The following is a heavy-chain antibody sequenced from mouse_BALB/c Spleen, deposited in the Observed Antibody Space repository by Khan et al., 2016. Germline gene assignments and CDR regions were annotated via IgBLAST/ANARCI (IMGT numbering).Heavy chain of an antibody. V-gene: IGHV2-2*02. J-gene: IGHJ4*01. CDR3: ARNYYGSSYYYAMDY. Sequence: QVQLKESGPGLVQPSQSLSITCTVSGFSLTSYGVHWVRQSPGKGLEWLGVIWSGGSTDYNAAFISRLSISKDNSKSQVFFKMNSLQANDTAIYYCARNYYGSSYYYAMDYWGQGTSVTVSS. D-gene: IGHD1-1*01. CDR2: IWSGGST. CDR1: GFSLTSYG.